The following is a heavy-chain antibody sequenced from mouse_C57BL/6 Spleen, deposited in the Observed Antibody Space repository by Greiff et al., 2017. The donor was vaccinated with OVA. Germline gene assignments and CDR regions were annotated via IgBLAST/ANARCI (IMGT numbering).Heavy chain of an antibody. CDR3: ARHEEKGIVYYGNYDGYFDV. J-gene: IGHJ1*03. CDR2: FYPGSGSI. CDR1: GYTFTEYT. V-gene: IGHV1-62-2*01. D-gene: IGHD2-1*01. Sequence: QVQLQQSGAELVKPGASVKLSCKASGYTFTEYTIHWVKQRSGQGLEWIGWFYPGSGSIKYNEKFKDKATLTADKSSSTVYMDLSRLTSEDSAVYFCARHEEKGIVYYGNYDGYFDVWGTGTTVTVSS.